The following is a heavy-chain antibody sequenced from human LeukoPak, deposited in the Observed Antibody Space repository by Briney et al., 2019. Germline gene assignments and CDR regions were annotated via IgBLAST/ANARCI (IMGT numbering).Heavy chain of an antibody. CDR3: ARGTVTTEYFDY. CDR2: IHYTGGT. J-gene: IGHJ4*02. D-gene: IGHD4-17*01. Sequence: SETLSLTCTVSGASISRYYWSWIRQPPGKGLEWFGYIHYTGGTNYSPSLKSRVTMSVDTSKNQFSLKLSSVTTADRAVYYCARGTVTTEYFDYWGQGTLVTVSS. V-gene: IGHV4-59*01. CDR1: GASISRYY.